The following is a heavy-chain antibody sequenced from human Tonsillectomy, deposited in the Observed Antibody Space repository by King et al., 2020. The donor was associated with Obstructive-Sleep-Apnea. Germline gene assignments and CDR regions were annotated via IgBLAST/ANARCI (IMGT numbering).Heavy chain of an antibody. D-gene: IGHD6-13*01. J-gene: IGHJ5*02. CDR1: GFSLSTSGVG. V-gene: IGHV2-5*02. CDR3: ALPHSSSWTARGQNWFDP. Sequence: TLKESGPTLVKPTQTLTLTCSFSGFSLSTSGVGVGWIRQPPGKALEWLALIYWDDDKCYSPSLKSRLTITKDTSKNQVVLTMTNMDPVDTGTYYCALPHSSSWTARGQNWFDPWGQGTLVTVSS. CDR2: IYWDDDK.